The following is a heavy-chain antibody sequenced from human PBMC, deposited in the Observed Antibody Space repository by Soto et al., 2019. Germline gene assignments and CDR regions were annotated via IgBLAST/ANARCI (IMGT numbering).Heavy chain of an antibody. V-gene: IGHV6-1*01. CDR1: GDSVSSNSAA. CDR3: ARLRGYSYGYADAFDI. J-gene: IGHJ3*02. CDR2: TYYRSKWYN. Sequence: PSQTLSLTCAISGDSVSSNSAAWNWIRQSPSRGLEWLGRTYYRSKWYNDYAVSVKSRITINPDTSKNQFSLQLNSVTPEDTAVIFCARLRGYSYGYADAFDIWGQGTMVTVSS. D-gene: IGHD5-18*01.